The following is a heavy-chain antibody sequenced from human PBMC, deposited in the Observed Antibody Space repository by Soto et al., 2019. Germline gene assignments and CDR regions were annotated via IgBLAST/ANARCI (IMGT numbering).Heavy chain of an antibody. J-gene: IGHJ4*02. CDR3: AKRVSFDSSSSNYYFDY. CDR1: GFTFSSYA. CDR2: ISGSGRTT. Sequence: EVQLLESGGGLVQPGGSLRLSCAASGFTFSSYAMSWVRQAPGRGLEWVSAISGSGRTTYYADSVKGRFTISRDSSKNTLYLQMNSLRAEDTAVYYCAKRVSFDSSSSNYYFDYWGQGTLVTVSS. V-gene: IGHV3-23*01. D-gene: IGHD6-13*01.